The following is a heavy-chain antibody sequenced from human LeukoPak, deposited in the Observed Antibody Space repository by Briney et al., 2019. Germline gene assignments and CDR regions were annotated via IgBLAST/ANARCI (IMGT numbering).Heavy chain of an antibody. CDR1: GGSISSSNW. CDR2: IYRSGST. Sequence: SETLSLTCAVSGGSISSSNWWSWVRQPPGKGLEWIGEIYRSGSTNYNPSLKSRVTISVDKSKNQFSLKLSSVTAADTAVYYCARDPRYDILTGYGQGWFDPWGQGTLVTVSS. D-gene: IGHD3-9*01. CDR3: ARDPRYDILTGYGQGWFDP. J-gene: IGHJ5*02. V-gene: IGHV4-4*02.